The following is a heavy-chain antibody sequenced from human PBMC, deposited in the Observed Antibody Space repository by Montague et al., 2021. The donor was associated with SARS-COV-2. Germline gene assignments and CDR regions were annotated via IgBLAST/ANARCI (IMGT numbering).Heavy chain of an antibody. J-gene: IGHJ6*02. CDR2: MYYSGST. CDR1: GGSISNYY. Sequence: SETLSLTCTVSGGSISNYYWSWIRQSPGKGLEWIAYMYYSGSTKYSPSLKSRATISVDTSKNQFSLTLSSMTAADTAVYYCARARGGTIFGVIGVYYGMDVWGQGTTVTVS. CDR3: ARARGGTIFGVIGVYYGMDV. D-gene: IGHD3-3*01. V-gene: IGHV4-59*01.